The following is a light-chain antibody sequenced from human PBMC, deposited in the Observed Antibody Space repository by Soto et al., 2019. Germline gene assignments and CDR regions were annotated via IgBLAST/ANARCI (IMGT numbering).Light chain of an antibody. Sequence: QSVLTQPPSASGTPGQRLSISCSGNNSNIGKNTVNWYQQLPRTAPKLLIYSNNQRPSGVPDRFSGSKSGTSASLAISGLQSEDEADYYCAAWDDNLNGHVVFGGGTKLHRP. CDR2: SNN. J-gene: IGLJ2*01. CDR1: NSNIGKNT. V-gene: IGLV1-44*01. CDR3: AAWDDNLNGHVV.